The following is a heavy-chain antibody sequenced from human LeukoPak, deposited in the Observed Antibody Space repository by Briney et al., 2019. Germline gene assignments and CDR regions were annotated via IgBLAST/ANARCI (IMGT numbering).Heavy chain of an antibody. J-gene: IGHJ5*02. CDR3: ASQYYYGSSFDP. D-gene: IGHD3-10*01. Sequence: PGGSLRLSCAASGFTFSSYGMHWVRQAPGKGLEWVAVIWYDGSNKYYADSVKGRFTISRDNSKNTLYLQMNSLRAKDTAVYYCASQYYYGSSFDPWGQGTLVTVSS. CDR2: IWYDGSNK. V-gene: IGHV3-33*01. CDR1: GFTFSSYG.